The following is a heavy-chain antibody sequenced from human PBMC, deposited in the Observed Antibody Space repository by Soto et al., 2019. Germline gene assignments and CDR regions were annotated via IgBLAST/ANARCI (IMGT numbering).Heavy chain of an antibody. J-gene: IGHJ3*02. V-gene: IGHV3-48*04. D-gene: IGHD3-16*01. CDR3: ARDSGGDRGGKWYDALDT. CDR2: ISSSATTT. Sequence: GALSLSCPASGFTFTSCSMNLVRQTAGKWLEWVSDISSSATTTSYANPVKGRFTLSSDNAQNSLYLQMNSLRPEDTAVYYCARDSGGDRGGKWYDALDTWGKGTMVTVSS. CDR1: GFTFTSCS.